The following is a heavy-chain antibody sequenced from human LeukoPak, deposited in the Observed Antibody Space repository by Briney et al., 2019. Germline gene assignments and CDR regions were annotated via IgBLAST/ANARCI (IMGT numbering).Heavy chain of an antibody. D-gene: IGHD1-26*01. CDR2: FDPEDGET. CDR3: ATAIVGATPYFDY. CDR1: GYTLTELS. V-gene: IGHV1-24*01. Sequence: GASVKVSCKVSGYTLTELSMHWVRQAPGKGLEWVGGFDPEDGETIYAQKFQGRVTMTEDTSTDTAYMELSRLRSEDTAVYYCATAIVGATPYFDYWGQGTLVTVSS. J-gene: IGHJ4*02.